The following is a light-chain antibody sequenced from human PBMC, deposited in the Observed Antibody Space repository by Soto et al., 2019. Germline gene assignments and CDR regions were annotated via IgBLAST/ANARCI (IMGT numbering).Light chain of an antibody. V-gene: IGLV2-14*01. CDR3: GSITSSSASV. CDR1: SRDVGTYKY. J-gene: IGLJ1*01. CDR2: EVR. Sequence: QSVLRQPASVSGSPGQSITVSCTGTSRDVGTYKYVSWYQHQPGEGPKLRIYEVRNRPSGDSNRSSRTKSGNTASLTISGSHTEDEADYYCGSITSSSASVFGTGPKVTV.